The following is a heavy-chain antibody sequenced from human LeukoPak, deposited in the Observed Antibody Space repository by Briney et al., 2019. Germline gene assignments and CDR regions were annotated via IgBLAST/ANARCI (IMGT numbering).Heavy chain of an antibody. Sequence: GGSLILSCAASGFTFSSYSMNWVRQAPGKGLEWVSSITTGSTYIFYADSVQGRFTISRDNAKNSLYLQMNSLRAEDTAVYYCAREVGNGDYYFDYWGQGTLVTVSS. CDR2: ITTGSTYI. V-gene: IGHV3-21*01. J-gene: IGHJ4*02. D-gene: IGHD4-17*01. CDR3: AREVGNGDYYFDY. CDR1: GFTFSSYS.